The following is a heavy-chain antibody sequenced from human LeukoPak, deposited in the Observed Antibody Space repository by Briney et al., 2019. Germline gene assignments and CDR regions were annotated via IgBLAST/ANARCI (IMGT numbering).Heavy chain of an antibody. Sequence: GGSLRLSCAASGFIFTNFFMSWVRQAPGKGLEWVASIKHDGSEKYYVDSVRGRFTISRDNTKNLLYLQMSSLRAEDTAVYYCATDRGWRTSGYYLYYFEYWGQGTLVTFSS. CDR1: GFIFTNFF. CDR2: IKHDGSEK. CDR3: ATDRGWRTSGYYLYYFEY. D-gene: IGHD3-3*01. V-gene: IGHV3-7*01. J-gene: IGHJ4*02.